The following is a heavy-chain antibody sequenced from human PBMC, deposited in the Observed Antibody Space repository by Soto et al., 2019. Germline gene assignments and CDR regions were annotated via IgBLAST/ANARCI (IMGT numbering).Heavy chain of an antibody. CDR3: PRYIPGVRYYGIDV. J-gene: IGHJ6*02. V-gene: IGHV3-23*01. D-gene: IGHD5-18*01. CDR2: IGESGTPT. CDR1: GFTFSSYA. Sequence: EGQLLESGGGLVQPGGSLRLSCAASGFTFSSYAMKWVRQAPGKGLEWVSLIGESGTPTYYADSVKGRFTLSRDNSGNTLFLEMYSLRAEDTAVYYFPRYIPGVRYYGIDVWGQGTTVTVSS.